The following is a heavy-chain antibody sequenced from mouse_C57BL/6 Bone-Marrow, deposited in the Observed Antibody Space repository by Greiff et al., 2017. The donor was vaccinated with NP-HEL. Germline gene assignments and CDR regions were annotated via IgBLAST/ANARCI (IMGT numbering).Heavy chain of an antibody. Sequence: VKVVESGPGLVQPSQSLSITCTVSGFSLTSYGVHWVRHSPGKGLEWLGVIWSGGSTDYNAAFISRLSISKDNSKSQVFFKMNSLQADDTAIYYCASSNYWDAMDYWGQGTSVTVSS. CDR3: ASSNYWDAMDY. CDR2: IWSGGST. CDR1: GFSLTSYG. J-gene: IGHJ4*01. D-gene: IGHD2-5*01. V-gene: IGHV2-2*01.